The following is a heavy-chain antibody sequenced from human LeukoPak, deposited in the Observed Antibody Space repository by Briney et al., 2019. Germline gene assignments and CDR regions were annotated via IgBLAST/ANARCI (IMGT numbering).Heavy chain of an antibody. J-gene: IGHJ4*02. CDR2: ISPSSDYI. CDR3: SRGGTDDPFNY. Sequence: KPGGSLRLSCAASGFTFSSYSMNWVRQAPGKGLEWVSSISPSSDYIYYADSMKGRFTISRDNAKNSLYLQMYSLRAGDTAVYYCSRGGTDDPFNYWGQGTLVTVSS. V-gene: IGHV3-21*01. D-gene: IGHD1-1*01. CDR1: GFTFSSYS.